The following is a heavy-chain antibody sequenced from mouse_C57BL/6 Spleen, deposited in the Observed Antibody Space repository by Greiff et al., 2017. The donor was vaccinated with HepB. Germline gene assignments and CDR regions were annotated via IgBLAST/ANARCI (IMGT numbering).Heavy chain of an antibody. CDR3: ARDSNYERFAY. CDR2: ISDGGSYT. Sequence: VHLVESGGGLVKPGGSLKLSCAASGFTFSSYAMSWVRQTPEKRLEWVATISDGGSYTYYPDNVKGRFTISRDNAKNNLYLQMSHLKSEDTAMYYCARDSNYERFAYWGQGTLVTVSA. J-gene: IGHJ3*01. V-gene: IGHV5-4*01. CDR1: GFTFSSYA. D-gene: IGHD2-5*01.